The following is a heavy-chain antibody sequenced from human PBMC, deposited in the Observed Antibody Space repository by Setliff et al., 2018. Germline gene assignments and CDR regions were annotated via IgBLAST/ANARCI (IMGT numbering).Heavy chain of an antibody. CDR3: ARGYYNGRGYYYLPCSFDS. Sequence: LSLTCTVSDGSLYSGNYYWTWIRQPAGKALEWVGHIHGTEGTHYNPSLESRVTISRDKSPNQFSLMLRSVTAADTALYYCARGYYNGRGYYYLPCSFDSWGRGIVVTVSS. J-gene: IGHJ4*02. V-gene: IGHV4-61*09. CDR1: DGSLYSGNYY. D-gene: IGHD3-10*01. CDR2: IHGTEGT.